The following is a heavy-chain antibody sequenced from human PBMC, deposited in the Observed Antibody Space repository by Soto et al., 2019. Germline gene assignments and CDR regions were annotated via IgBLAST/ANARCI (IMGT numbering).Heavy chain of an antibody. J-gene: IGHJ4*02. CDR1: GGSISNYY. Sequence: SETLSLTCTVSGGSISNYYWSWIRQPPGKGLEWIGYVYYSGSINYSPSLQSRVTISADTTKNQFSLKLTSVTAADTAVYYCARSAYYYDYTGYYMHWGQGTLVTVSS. V-gene: IGHV4-59*01. CDR3: ARSAYYYDYTGYYMH. CDR2: VYYSGSI. D-gene: IGHD3-22*01.